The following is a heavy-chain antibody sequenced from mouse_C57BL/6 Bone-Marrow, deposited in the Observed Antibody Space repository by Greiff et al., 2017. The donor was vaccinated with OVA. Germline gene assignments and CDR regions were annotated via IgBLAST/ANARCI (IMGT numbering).Heavy chain of an antibody. CDR3: ARGPYDYLDY. D-gene: IGHD2-3*01. CDR2: IYPGDGDT. V-gene: IGHV1-82*01. Sequence: VQLQESGPELVKPGASVKISCKASGYAFSSSWMNWVKQRPGKGLEWIGRIYPGDGDTNYNGKFKGKATLTADKSSSTAYMQLSSLTSEDSAVYFCARGPYDYLDYWGQGTTLTVSS. CDR1: GYAFSSSW. J-gene: IGHJ2*01.